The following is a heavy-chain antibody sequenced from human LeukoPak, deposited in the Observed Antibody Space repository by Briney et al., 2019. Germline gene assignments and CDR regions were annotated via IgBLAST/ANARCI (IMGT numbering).Heavy chain of an antibody. J-gene: IGHJ4*02. V-gene: IGHV1-18*04. CDR3: ARHSGSGWQALGY. CDR1: GYTFSNYG. Sequence: ASVKVSCKASGYTFSNYGISWVRQAPGLGLEWMGWTSYNGNTSYAQKFQDRVTMTTDTSTTTAYMELRSLESDDTAVYYCARHSGSGWQALGYWGQGTLVTVSS. D-gene: IGHD6-19*01. CDR2: TSYNGNT.